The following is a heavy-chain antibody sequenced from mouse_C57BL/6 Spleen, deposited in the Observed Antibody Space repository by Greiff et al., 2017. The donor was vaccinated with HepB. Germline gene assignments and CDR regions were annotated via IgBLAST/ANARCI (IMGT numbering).Heavy chain of an antibody. Sequence: EVQRVESEGGLVQPGSSMKLSCTASGFTFSDYYMAWVRQFPEKGLEWVANINYDGSSTYYLDSLKSRFIISRDTAKNILYLQMSSLKSEDTATYYCAREVLRGAMDYWGQGTSVTVSS. D-gene: IGHD1-1*01. CDR3: AREVLRGAMDY. J-gene: IGHJ4*01. V-gene: IGHV5-16*01. CDR2: INYDGSST. CDR1: GFTFSDYY.